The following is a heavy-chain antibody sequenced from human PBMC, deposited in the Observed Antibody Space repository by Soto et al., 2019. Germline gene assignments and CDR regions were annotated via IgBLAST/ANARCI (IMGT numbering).Heavy chain of an antibody. CDR2: IYYSGST. CDR3: AREGSHYYDSSGYVRAFDY. V-gene: IGHV4-61*01. CDR1: GGSVSSGSYY. D-gene: IGHD3-22*01. J-gene: IGHJ4*02. Sequence: QVQLQESGPGLVKPSETLSLTCTVSGGSVSSGSYYWSWIRQPPGKGLEWIVYIYYSGSTNYNPSLKSRVTISVDTSKNQFSLKLSSVTAADTAVYYCAREGSHYYDSSGYVRAFDYWGQGTLVTVSS.